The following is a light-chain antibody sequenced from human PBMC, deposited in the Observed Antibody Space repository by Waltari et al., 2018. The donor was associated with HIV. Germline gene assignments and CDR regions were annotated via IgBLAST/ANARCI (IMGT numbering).Light chain of an antibody. Sequence: SSELTPPPSVSVSPGQTARITCSGDALPKQYAYWYQQKPGQAPVLVIYKDNERPSGIPERFSGSSSGTTVTLTISGVQTEDEADYYCQSADSSGTYPDVFGTGTKVTVL. CDR3: QSADSSGTYPDV. V-gene: IGLV3-25*03. J-gene: IGLJ1*01. CDR1: ALPKQY. CDR2: KDN.